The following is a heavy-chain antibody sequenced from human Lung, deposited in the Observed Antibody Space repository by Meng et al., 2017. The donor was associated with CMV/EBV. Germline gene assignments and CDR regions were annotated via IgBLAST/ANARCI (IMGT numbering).Heavy chain of an antibody. Sequence: CAGSGFDFGAFGMAWVRQVPGKGLEWVALLSSDGRNSFYSASVKGRFAISRDNSQKTVHLQMNSLESEDTAVYYCAKRNMWHFDYWGQGTLVTVSS. D-gene: IGHD2/OR15-2a*01. CDR2: LSSDGRNS. CDR1: GFDFGAFG. J-gene: IGHJ4*02. V-gene: IGHV3-30*18. CDR3: AKRNMWHFDY.